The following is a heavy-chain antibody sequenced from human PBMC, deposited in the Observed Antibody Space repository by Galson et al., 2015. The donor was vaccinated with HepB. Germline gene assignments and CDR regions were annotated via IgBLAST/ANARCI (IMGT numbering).Heavy chain of an antibody. D-gene: IGHD2-2*01. CDR3: ARDGGSTTFDY. V-gene: IGHV1-46*01. J-gene: IGHJ4*02. Sequence: SVKVSCKASGYTFTSCYMHWVRQAPGQGLEWMGIINPSGGSTSYAQKFQGRVTMTRDTSTSTVYMELSSLRSEDTAVYYCARDGGSTTFDYWGQGTLVTVSS. CDR2: INPSGGST. CDR1: GYTFTSCY.